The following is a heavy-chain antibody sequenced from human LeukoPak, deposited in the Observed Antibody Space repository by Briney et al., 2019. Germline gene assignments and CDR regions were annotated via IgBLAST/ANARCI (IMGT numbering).Heavy chain of an antibody. CDR3: ATRKHCGWYFDY. V-gene: IGHV1-24*01. J-gene: IGHJ4*02. Sequence: ASVKVSCKVSGYTLTELSMHWVRQAPGKGLEWMGGFDPEDGETIYAQKFQGRVTMTEDTSTDTAYMELSSLRSEDTAVYYCATRKHCGWYFDYWGQATLVTVSS. CDR2: FDPEDGET. CDR1: GYTLTELS. D-gene: IGHD6-19*01.